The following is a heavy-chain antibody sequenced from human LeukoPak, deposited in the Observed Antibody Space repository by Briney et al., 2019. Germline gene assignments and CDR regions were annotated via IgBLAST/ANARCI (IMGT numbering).Heavy chain of an antibody. V-gene: IGHV3-21*04. Sequence: GGSLRLSCAASGFTFSSYSMNWVRQAPGKGLEWVSSISSSSSYIYYADSVKGRFTISRDNSKNTVYLQMNSLRAEDTAVYFCARDLREHGVFDIWGQGTMVTVSS. J-gene: IGHJ3*02. CDR2: ISSSSSYI. CDR1: GFTFSSYS. D-gene: IGHD1-26*01. CDR3: ARDLREHGVFDI.